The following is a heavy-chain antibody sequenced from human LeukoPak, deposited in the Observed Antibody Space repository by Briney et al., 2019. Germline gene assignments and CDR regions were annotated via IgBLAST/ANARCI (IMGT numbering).Heavy chain of an antibody. J-gene: IGHJ4*02. Sequence: SETLSLTCAVYGGSFSGYYWSWIRQPPGKGLEWIGEINHSGSTYYNPSLKSRVTISVDTSKNQFSLKLSSVTAADTAVYYCARVFPPGGYYFDYWGQGTLVTVSS. CDR1: GGSFSGYY. V-gene: IGHV4-34*01. CDR3: ARVFPPGGYYFDY. D-gene: IGHD2/OR15-2a*01. CDR2: INHSGST.